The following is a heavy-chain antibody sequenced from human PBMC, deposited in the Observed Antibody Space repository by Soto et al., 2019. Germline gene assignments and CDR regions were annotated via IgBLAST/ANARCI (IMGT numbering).Heavy chain of an antibody. CDR2: INHSGST. V-gene: IGHV4-34*01. CDR3: PRYDILPGYYNWDYYYGMDV. Sequence: SGTLSLTCAVYGGSFSGYYWSWIRQPPGKGLEWIGEINHSGSTNYNPSLKSRVTISVDTSKNQFSLKLSSVNAADTPVYHCPRYDILPGYYNWDYYYGMDVWGQGTTVT. CDR1: GGSFSGYY. D-gene: IGHD3-9*01. J-gene: IGHJ6*02.